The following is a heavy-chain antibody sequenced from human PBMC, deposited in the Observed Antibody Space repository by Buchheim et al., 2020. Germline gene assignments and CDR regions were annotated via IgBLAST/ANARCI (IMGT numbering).Heavy chain of an antibody. CDR2: IYYSGST. Sequence: QVQLQESGSGLVKPSQTLSLTCTVSGGSISSGGYYWSWIRQHPGKGLEWIGYIYYSGSTYYNPSLKSRVTISVDTSKNQFSLKLSSVTAADTAVYYCAREQNLYDFWSGYYTGRAVDYWGQGTL. J-gene: IGHJ4*02. CDR1: GGSISSGGYY. CDR3: AREQNLYDFWSGYYTGRAVDY. V-gene: IGHV4-31*03. D-gene: IGHD3-3*01.